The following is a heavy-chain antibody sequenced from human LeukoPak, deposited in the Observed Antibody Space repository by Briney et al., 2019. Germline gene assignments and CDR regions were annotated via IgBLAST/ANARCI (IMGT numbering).Heavy chain of an antibody. CDR2: ISTSSSYI. V-gene: IGHV3-21*01. CDR3: ARGADGVSSNSRGWFDP. Sequence: IPGGSLRLSCAGSGFTFSSYSMNWVRQAPGKGLEWVSSISTSSSYIYYADSVKGRFTISRDNAKNSLYLQMNSLRAEDTAVYSCARGADGVSSNSRGWFDPWGQGTLVTVSS. CDR1: GFTFSSYS. D-gene: IGHD2-15*01. J-gene: IGHJ5*02.